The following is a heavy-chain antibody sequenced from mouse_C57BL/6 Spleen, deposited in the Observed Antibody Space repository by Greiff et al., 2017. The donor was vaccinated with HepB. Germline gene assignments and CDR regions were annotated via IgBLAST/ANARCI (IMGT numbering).Heavy chain of an antibody. CDR2: INPNYGTT. CDR3: ARGCVMITTGYWYFDV. CDR1: GYSFTDYN. V-gene: IGHV1-39*01. D-gene: IGHD2-4*01. J-gene: IGHJ1*03. Sequence: VQLQQSGPELVKPGASVKISCKASGYSFTDYNMNWVKQSNGKSLEWIGVINPNYGTTSYNQKFKGKATLTVDQSSSTAYMQLNSLTSEDSAVYYCARGCVMITTGYWYFDVWGTGTTVTVSS.